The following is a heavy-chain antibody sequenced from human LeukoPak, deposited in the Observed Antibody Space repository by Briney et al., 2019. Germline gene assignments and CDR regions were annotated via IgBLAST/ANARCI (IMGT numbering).Heavy chain of an antibody. D-gene: IGHD5-18*01. Sequence: GGSLRLSCAASGFTFSSYAMHWVRQATGKRLEGVAVISYDGNNKYYADSVKGRFTISRDNSKNTLYLQMNSQRAEDTAVYYCARDRVQLWNYGMDVWGQGTTVTVSS. J-gene: IGHJ6*02. CDR1: GFTFSSYA. CDR3: ARDRVQLWNYGMDV. CDR2: ISYDGNNK. V-gene: IGHV3-30-3*01.